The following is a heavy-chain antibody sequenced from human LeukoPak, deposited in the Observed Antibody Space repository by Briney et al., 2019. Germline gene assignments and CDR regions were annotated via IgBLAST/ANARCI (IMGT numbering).Heavy chain of an antibody. Sequence: SETLSLTCTVSGGSISSPTYYWAWIRQHPGKGLEWIGYIYYSGSTYYNPSLKSRVTISVDTSKNQFSLKLSSVTAADTAVYYCARDKGGYYDSSGYYHWGQGTLVTVSS. V-gene: IGHV4-31*03. J-gene: IGHJ4*02. CDR3: ARDKGGYYDSSGYYH. CDR1: GGSISSPTYY. CDR2: IYYSGST. D-gene: IGHD3-22*01.